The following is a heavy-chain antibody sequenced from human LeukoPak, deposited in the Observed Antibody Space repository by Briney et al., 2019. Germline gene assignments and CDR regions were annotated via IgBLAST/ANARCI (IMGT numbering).Heavy chain of an antibody. CDR2: SYHSGST. CDR1: GGTISSGGYY. V-gene: IGHV4-39*07. Sequence: SETLSLTCTVSGGTISSGGYYWGWIRQPPGKGLEWIGSSYHSGSTYYNPSLKSRVTISVDTSKNQCSLKLSSVTAADTAVYYCARESPHYYGSGSYYIAAFDIWGQGTMVTVSA. D-gene: IGHD3-10*01. CDR3: ARESPHYYGSGSYYIAAFDI. J-gene: IGHJ3*02.